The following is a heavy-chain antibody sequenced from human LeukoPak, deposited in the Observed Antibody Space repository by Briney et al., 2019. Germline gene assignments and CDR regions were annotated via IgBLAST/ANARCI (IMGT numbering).Heavy chain of an antibody. CDR1: GFIFNNYG. Sequence: GGSLRLSCAASGFIFNNYGLIWVRQGPGKGLEWVSAISNDGGGTQYADFVEGRFTISRDNSKNTLFLQMSSLRAEDTALYYCAKGSSGYFADLWGQGTLVTVSS. J-gene: IGHJ5*02. V-gene: IGHV3-23*01. CDR2: ISNDGGGT. D-gene: IGHD3-22*01. CDR3: AKGSSGYFADL.